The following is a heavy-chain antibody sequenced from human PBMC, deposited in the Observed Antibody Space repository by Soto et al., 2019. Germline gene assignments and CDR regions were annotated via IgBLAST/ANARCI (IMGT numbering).Heavy chain of an antibody. Sequence: QVQLVQSGAEVKKPGSSVKVSCKASGGTFSSYTISWVRQAPGQGLEWMGRIIPILGIANYAQKFQGRVTISADKSTSTAYMELSSRRSEDTAVYYCAMKAHRAAALGDYWGQGTLVTVSS. D-gene: IGHD6-13*01. V-gene: IGHV1-69*02. CDR3: AMKAHRAAALGDY. CDR2: IIPILGIA. CDR1: GGTFSSYT. J-gene: IGHJ4*02.